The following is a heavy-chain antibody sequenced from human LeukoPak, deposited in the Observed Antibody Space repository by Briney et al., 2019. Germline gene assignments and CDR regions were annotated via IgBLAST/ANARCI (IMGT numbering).Heavy chain of an antibody. J-gene: IGHJ6*03. Sequence: PSETLSLTCTVSGGSISSYYWSWIRQPPGKGLEWIGYIYYSGSTNYNPSLKSRVTISVDTSKNQFSLKLGSVTAADTAVYYCARGAYPSGYCMDVWGKGTTVTVSS. V-gene: IGHV4-59*01. CDR2: IYYSGST. CDR3: ARGAYPSGYCMDV. CDR1: GGSISSYY.